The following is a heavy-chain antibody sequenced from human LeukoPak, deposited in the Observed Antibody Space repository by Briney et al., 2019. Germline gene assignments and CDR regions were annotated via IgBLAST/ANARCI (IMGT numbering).Heavy chain of an antibody. V-gene: IGHV3-72*01. CDR2: ARNKANSYTT. Sequence: GGSLRLSRAASGFTFSDHYMDWVRQAPGKGLEWVGRARNKANSYTTEYAASVKDRFTISRDDSENSLYLQMNSLKTEDTAVYYCARVRYCSSTTCRGAFDIWGQGTMVTVSS. D-gene: IGHD2-2*01. CDR1: GFTFSDHY. J-gene: IGHJ3*02. CDR3: ARVRYCSSTTCRGAFDI.